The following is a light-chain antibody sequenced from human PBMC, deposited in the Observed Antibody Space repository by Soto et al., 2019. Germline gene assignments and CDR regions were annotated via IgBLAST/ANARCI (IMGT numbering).Light chain of an antibody. Sequence: IRLTQSPSTQSASIGDRVTITCRASQSIDQKLAWYQQKPGQAPKLLIYAAPTLQSGVPSRFSGSGSGTDFTLTISCLQSEDFATYYCQQYYSFPRTFGQGTKVDIK. CDR1: QSIDQK. V-gene: IGKV1-8*01. J-gene: IGKJ1*01. CDR3: QQYYSFPRT. CDR2: AAP.